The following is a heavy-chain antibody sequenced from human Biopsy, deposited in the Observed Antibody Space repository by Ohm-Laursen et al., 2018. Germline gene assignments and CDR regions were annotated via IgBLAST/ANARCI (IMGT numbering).Heavy chain of an antibody. D-gene: IGHD3-10*01. CDR3: ARADPPLFYYGSGSSNWFDP. CDR2: MNPDSGNT. J-gene: IGHJ5*02. V-gene: IGHV1-8*01. CDR1: GYTFTSYE. Sequence: SVKVSCKTSGYTFTSYEINWVRQATGQGLEWMGWMNPDSGNTGYAQNFQGRVTMTRNTSISTAYMELSSLRSEDTAVYFCARADPPLFYYGSGSSNWFDPWGQGTLVTVSS.